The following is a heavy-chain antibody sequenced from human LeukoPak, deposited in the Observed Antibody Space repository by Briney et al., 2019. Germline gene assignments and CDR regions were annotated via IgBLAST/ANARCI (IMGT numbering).Heavy chain of an antibody. Sequence: GGSLRLSCAASGFTFSSYAMTWVRQAPGKGLEWVSSISGSGGDTYYADSVKGRFTISRDNSKNTLYLQMNSLRAEDTAVYYCAKLKNKGIAAAADYWGQGTLVTVSS. J-gene: IGHJ4*02. D-gene: IGHD6-13*01. CDR1: GFTFSSYA. CDR3: AKLKNKGIAAAADY. CDR2: ISGSGGDT. V-gene: IGHV3-23*01.